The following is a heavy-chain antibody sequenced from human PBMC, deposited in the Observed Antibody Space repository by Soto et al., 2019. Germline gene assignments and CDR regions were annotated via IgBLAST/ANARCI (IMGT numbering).Heavy chain of an antibody. CDR3: TRPKYSRDGGDY. Sequence: EVQLVESGGGLVQPGGSLKLSCAASGFTFSGSAMHWVRQASGKGLEWVGRIRSKANSYATAYAASVKGRFTISRDDSKNTAYLQMNSLKTEDTAVYYCTRPKYSRDGGDYWGQGTLVTVSS. CDR1: GFTFSGSA. V-gene: IGHV3-73*02. CDR2: IRSKANSYAT. J-gene: IGHJ4*02. D-gene: IGHD6-19*01.